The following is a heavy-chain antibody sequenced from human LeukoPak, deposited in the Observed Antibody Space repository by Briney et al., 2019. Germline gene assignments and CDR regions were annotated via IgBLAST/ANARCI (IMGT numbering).Heavy chain of an antibody. CDR2: TRYDEDNK. CDR3: AKDTSTIAVAGTCFDY. J-gene: IGHJ4*02. V-gene: IGHV3-30*02. CDR1: GFTFRSYL. D-gene: IGHD6-19*01. Sequence: GGSVTLSCAASGFTFRSYLMHWVRQAPGRGLEWVAFTRYDEDNKYYPESVKDRFTISRDNSKNTLYLQMNSLRVEDTAVYYCAKDTSTIAVAGTCFDYWGQGTLVTVSS.